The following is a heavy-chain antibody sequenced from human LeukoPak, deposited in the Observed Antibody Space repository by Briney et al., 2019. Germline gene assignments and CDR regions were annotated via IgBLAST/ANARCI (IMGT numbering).Heavy chain of an antibody. CDR2: INPEKRDT. J-gene: IGHJ4*02. CDR1: GYTFTGYA. CDR3: AKKVRGPSPPLDF. D-gene: IGHD5-12*01. Sequence: ASVNVSCKASGYTFTGYAIHWVRQAPGQGLEWMGWINPEKRDTGYAHKFQGRVTMTSDTSISTAYMELSSLRSDDTAVYYCAKKVRGPSPPLDFWGQGTLVTVSS. V-gene: IGHV1-2*02.